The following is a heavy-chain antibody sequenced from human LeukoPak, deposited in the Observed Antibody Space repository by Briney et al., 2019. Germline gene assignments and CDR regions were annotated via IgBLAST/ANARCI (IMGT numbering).Heavy chain of an antibody. CDR1: GGSISSTIYY. CDR3: ARGRYFGSGTYYNRPLDY. V-gene: IGHV4-39*07. J-gene: IGHJ4*02. D-gene: IGHD3-10*01. CDR2: IYFSGTT. Sequence: SETLALTCTVSGGSISSTIYYWGWIRQPPGKGLEWIGSIYFSGTTFYNPSLKSRVTLSVDTSKNQFSLRLSSVTAADTAVYYCARGRYFGSGTYYNRPLDYWDQGTLVTVSS.